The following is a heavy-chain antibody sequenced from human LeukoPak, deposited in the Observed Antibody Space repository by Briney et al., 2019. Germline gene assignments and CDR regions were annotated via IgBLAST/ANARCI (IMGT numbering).Heavy chain of an antibody. Sequence: GGSLRLSCAASGFTFSSYGMHWVRQAPGKGLEWVAVIWYDGSKKYYADSVKGRFTISRDNSKNTLYLQMNSLRVEDTAVYYCVRGGAAAGLFDYWGRGTLVTVSS. CDR3: VRGGAAAGLFDY. J-gene: IGHJ4*02. CDR1: GFTFSSYG. CDR2: IWYDGSKK. V-gene: IGHV3-33*01. D-gene: IGHD6-13*01.